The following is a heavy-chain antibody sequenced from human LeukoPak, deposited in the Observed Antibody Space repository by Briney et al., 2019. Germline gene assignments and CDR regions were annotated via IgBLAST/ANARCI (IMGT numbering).Heavy chain of an antibody. CDR1: GYTFTSYG. D-gene: IGHD3-22*01. Sequence: GASVKVSGKASGYTFTSYGISWVRQAPGARHQWLRWISAYNGNTNYAQKLPGRVTMTTDTSTSTAYMELRSLRSDDTAVYYCARDRGPYDSSGYPSFDYWGQGTLVTVSS. CDR2: ISAYNGNT. J-gene: IGHJ4*02. V-gene: IGHV1-18*01. CDR3: ARDRGPYDSSGYPSFDY.